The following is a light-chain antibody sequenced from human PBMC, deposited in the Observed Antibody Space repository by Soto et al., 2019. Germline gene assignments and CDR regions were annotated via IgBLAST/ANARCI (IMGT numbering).Light chain of an antibody. CDR3: CSYAGSYTFV. V-gene: IGLV2-11*01. J-gene: IGLJ1*01. CDR1: SSDVGGYNY. Sequence: QSALTQPRSVSGSPGQSVTISCTGTSSDVGGYNYVSWYQQHPGKAPKLMIYDVSERPSGVPDRFSGSKSGNTASLTISGLQAEDAADYYCCSYAGSYTFVFAPGTKLTVL. CDR2: DVS.